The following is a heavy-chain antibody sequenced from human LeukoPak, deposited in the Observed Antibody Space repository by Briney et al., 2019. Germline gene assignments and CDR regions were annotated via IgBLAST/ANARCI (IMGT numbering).Heavy chain of an antibody. J-gene: IGHJ3*02. D-gene: IGHD3-22*01. CDR3: ARPYYDSSAGHAFDI. CDR2: IYPGDSDT. Sequence: GESLKISCKCSGYSFTSYWIGLVRQIPGKGLEWMWIIYPGDSDTRYSPSFQSHVTISADKSISTAYLQWSSLKASDTAMYYCARPYYDSSAGHAFDIWAQGPMVPVSS. CDR1: GYSFTSYW. V-gene: IGHV5-51*01.